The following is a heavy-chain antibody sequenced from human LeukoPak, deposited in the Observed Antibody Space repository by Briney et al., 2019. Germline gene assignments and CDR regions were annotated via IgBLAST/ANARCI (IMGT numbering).Heavy chain of an antibody. CDR3: ARDVLRDGYNFYYFDY. J-gene: IGHJ4*02. Sequence: ASVKVSCKASGGTFSSYAISWVRQAPGQGLEWMGGIIPIFGTANYAQKFQGRVTITTDESTSTAYMELSSLRSEDTAVYYCARDVLRDGYNFYYFDYWGQGTLVTVSS. CDR1: GGTFSSYA. D-gene: IGHD5-24*01. V-gene: IGHV1-69*05. CDR2: IIPIFGTA.